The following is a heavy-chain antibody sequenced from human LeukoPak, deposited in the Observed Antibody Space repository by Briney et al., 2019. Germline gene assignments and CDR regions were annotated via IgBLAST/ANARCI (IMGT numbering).Heavy chain of an antibody. J-gene: IGHJ4*02. Sequence: GGSLRLSCAASGFTFSSYAMSWVRQAPGKGLEWVSAISGSGGSTYYADSVKGRFTISRDNPKNTLYLQMNSLRAEDTAVYYCAKDTTWYYDSSGYYVFDYWGQGTLVTVSS. CDR1: GFTFSSYA. CDR3: AKDTTWYYDSSGYYVFDY. V-gene: IGHV3-23*01. CDR2: ISGSGGST. D-gene: IGHD3-22*01.